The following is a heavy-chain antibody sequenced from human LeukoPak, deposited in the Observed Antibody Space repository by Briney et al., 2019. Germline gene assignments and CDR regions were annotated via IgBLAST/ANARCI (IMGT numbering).Heavy chain of an antibody. D-gene: IGHD6-25*01. CDR2: IKQDGSEK. V-gene: IGHV3-7*01. Sequence: QSGGSLRLSCAASGFTFSSYWMSWVRQAPGKGLEWVANIKQDGSEKYYVDSVKGRFTISRDNSKNTLYLQMNSLRAEDTAVYYCAKDAADYYGMDVWGQGTTVTVSS. CDR1: GFTFSSYW. CDR3: AKDAADYYGMDV. J-gene: IGHJ6*02.